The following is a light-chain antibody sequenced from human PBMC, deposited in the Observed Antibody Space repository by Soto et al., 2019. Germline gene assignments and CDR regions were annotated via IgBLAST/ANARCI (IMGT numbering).Light chain of an antibody. CDR3: TSWTTSTTMI. CDR1: RSDIGAYNF. V-gene: IGLV2-14*03. Sequence: QSALTQPASVSVSPGQSITISCTGTRSDIGAYNFVSWYQQHPGEVPKLILYDVNVRPSRVSNRFSGSKSGNTASLTISGLQAEDEADYYCTSWTTSTTMIFGGGTKVTVL. CDR2: DVN. J-gene: IGLJ2*01.